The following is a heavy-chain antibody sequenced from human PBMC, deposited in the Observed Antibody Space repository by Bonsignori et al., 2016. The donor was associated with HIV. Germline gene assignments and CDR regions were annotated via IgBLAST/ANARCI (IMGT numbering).Heavy chain of an antibody. D-gene: IGHD2-2*01. Sequence: QVQLVQSGAEVKKPGSSVKVSCKASGGTFSSYAISWVRQAPGQGLEWMGGIIPIFGTANYAQKFQGRVTITADESTSTAYMELSSLRSEDTAVYYCARKACSSTSCYPYYYYYMDVWGQGTTVTVSS. CDR3: ARKACSSTSCYPYYYYYMDV. J-gene: IGHJ6*03. CDR2: IIPIFGTA. CDR1: GGTFSSYA. V-gene: IGHV1-69*13.